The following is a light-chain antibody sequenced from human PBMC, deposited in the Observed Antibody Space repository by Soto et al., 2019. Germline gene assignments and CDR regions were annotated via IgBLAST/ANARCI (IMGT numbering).Light chain of an antibody. CDR2: GAS. J-gene: IGKJ5*01. V-gene: IGKV3-20*01. CDR1: PSLSSSY. CDR3: QQYGSSPPIT. Sequence: VLKKSPGTLSLSQGERATLSCRASPSLSSSYLAWYQQKPGQATRLLIYGASSTATGIPDRFSGSGSGTDFTLTISILEPEDFAVYYCQQYGSSPPITFGQVTRLEVK.